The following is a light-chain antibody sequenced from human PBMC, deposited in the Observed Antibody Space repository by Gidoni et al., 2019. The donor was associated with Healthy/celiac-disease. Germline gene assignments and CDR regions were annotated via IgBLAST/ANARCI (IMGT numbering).Light chain of an antibody. CDR2: GKH. Sequence: SSELTQDPAIYVALGQTVRITFQGVSRRSYSASWYQQNPGQAPVLVIYGKHHRPSGIPDRFPGSRSGNTASSTITGAQAEDEADYYCNSRDSSGNHRVFGGGTKLTVL. V-gene: IGLV3-19*01. J-gene: IGLJ3*02. CDR1: SRRSYS. CDR3: NSRDSSGNHRV.